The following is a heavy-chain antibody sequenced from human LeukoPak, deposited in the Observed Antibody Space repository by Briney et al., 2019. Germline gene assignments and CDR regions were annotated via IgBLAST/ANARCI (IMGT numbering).Heavy chain of an antibody. Sequence: SVKVSCKASGGTFSSYTISWVRQAPGQGPEWMGRIIPILGIANYAQKFQGRVTITADKSTSTAYMELSSLRSEDTAVYYCARSRNYDILTGYSYYFDYWGQGTLVTVSS. CDR2: IIPILGIA. D-gene: IGHD3-9*01. CDR1: GGTFSSYT. V-gene: IGHV1-69*02. CDR3: ARSRNYDILTGYSYYFDY. J-gene: IGHJ4*02.